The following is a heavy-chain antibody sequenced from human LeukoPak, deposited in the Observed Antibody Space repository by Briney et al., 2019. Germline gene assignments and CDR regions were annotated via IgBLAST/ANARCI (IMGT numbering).Heavy chain of an antibody. Sequence: PSETLSLTCTVSGGSISSYYWSWVRQPPGKGLEWIGYIYYSGGTNYNPSLKSRVTISVDTSKSQFSLRLSSVTAADTAVYYCARVRYTSSWEFDLWGRGTLVTVSS. D-gene: IGHD6-13*01. J-gene: IGHJ2*01. CDR2: IYYSGGT. V-gene: IGHV4-59*01. CDR1: GGSISSYY. CDR3: ARVRYTSSWEFDL.